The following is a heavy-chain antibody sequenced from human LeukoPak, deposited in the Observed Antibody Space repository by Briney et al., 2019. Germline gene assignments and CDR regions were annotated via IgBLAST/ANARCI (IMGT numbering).Heavy chain of an antibody. V-gene: IGHV1-18*01. D-gene: IGHD3-22*01. J-gene: IGHJ4*02. CDR1: GYTFTSYG. CDR3: ARSAPVPTYYYDSSGYDEFDY. Sequence: ASVKVSCKASGYTFTSYGISWVRQAPGQGLEWMGWISAYNGNTNYAQKLQGRVTMTTDTSTSTAYMELRSLRSDDTAVYYCARSAPVPTYYYDSSGYDEFDYWGQGTLVTVSS. CDR2: ISAYNGNT.